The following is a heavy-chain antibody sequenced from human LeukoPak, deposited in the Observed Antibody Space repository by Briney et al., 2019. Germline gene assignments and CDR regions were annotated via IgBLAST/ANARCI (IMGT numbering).Heavy chain of an antibody. Sequence: GGSLRLSCAASGLSISNFWMHWVRQAPGKGLEWVAIVDKNGNEIKYVDSVKGRFTLSRDNAKNSVYLQMNSLRTEDTALYYCVTDGDKWNDFEYWGQGTLVTVSS. CDR2: VDKNGNEI. J-gene: IGHJ4*02. D-gene: IGHD1-1*01. CDR3: VTDGDKWNDFEY. V-gene: IGHV3-7*01. CDR1: GLSISNFW.